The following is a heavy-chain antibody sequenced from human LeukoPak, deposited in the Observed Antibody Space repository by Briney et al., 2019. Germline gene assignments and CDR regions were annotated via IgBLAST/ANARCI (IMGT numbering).Heavy chain of an antibody. Sequence: GGSLRLSCAASGFTVSTNFMSWIRQAPGKGLEWVGRIKSKTDGGTTDHAAPVKGRFTISRDDSKNTLYLQMNSLKTEDTAVYYCTTDNIGSWPDAFDIWGQGTMVTVSS. V-gene: IGHV3-15*01. J-gene: IGHJ3*02. CDR1: GFTVSTNF. CDR2: IKSKTDGGTT. CDR3: TTDNIGSWPDAFDI. D-gene: IGHD2/OR15-2a*01.